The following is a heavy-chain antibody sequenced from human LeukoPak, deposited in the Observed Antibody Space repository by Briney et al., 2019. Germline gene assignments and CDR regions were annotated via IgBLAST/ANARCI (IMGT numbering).Heavy chain of an antibody. CDR1: GFTFSSYA. CDR3: ARRDIVVVVSASDY. J-gene: IGHJ4*02. V-gene: IGHV3-23*01. Sequence: PGGSLRLSCAASGFTFSSYAMSWVRQAPGKGLEWVSGITASGDRTYYADSVKGRFTVSRDNSKNTVFLQMNSLRVDDTAVYFCARRDIVVVVSASDYWGQGTLVTVSS. CDR2: ITASGDRT. D-gene: IGHD2-15*01.